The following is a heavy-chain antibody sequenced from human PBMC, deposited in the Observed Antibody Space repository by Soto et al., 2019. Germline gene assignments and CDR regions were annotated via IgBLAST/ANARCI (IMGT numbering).Heavy chain of an antibody. CDR1: GYTFNPYG. Sequence: QVQLLQSGAEVKEPGASVKVSCKTSGYTFNPYGINWVRQAPVQGLELRGWISAYEGKTTYAEKFQGRVTMTTDTSTSTAYMELRSLRSDDTAIYYCARDPHEFWTSYWFDPWGQGTPVTVSS. J-gene: IGHJ5*02. CDR2: ISAYEGKT. CDR3: ARDPHEFWTSYWFDP. D-gene: IGHD3-3*01. V-gene: IGHV1-18*01.